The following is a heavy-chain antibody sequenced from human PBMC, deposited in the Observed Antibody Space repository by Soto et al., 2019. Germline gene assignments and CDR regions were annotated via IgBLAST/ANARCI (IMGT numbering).Heavy chain of an antibody. V-gene: IGHV3-53*01. CDR2: IYSGGYT. D-gene: IGHD3-10*01. CDR1: GFTVSNNY. J-gene: IGHJ4*02. CDR3: APRPGGGGY. Sequence: EVQLVESGGGLIQPGGSLRLSCAVSGFTVSNNYMSWVRQAPGKGLEGVSVIYSGGYTAYGDSVKGRFTISRDNSKNKLYLQRTGLRAAARAVCYGAPRPGGGGYWGQGTLVTVSS.